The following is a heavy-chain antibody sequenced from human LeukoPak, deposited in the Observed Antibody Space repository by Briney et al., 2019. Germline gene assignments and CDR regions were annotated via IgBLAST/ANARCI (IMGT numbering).Heavy chain of an antibody. CDR2: ISSRSSVI. CDR1: GYPFTSYG. J-gene: IGHJ3*02. Sequence: GGSLRLSCAASGYPFTSYGMNWVRQAPGQGLEWISSISSRSSVIFYADSVKGRFTISRDNAENSLYLQMISLRAEDTAVYYCARGGAGATKDDTFDIWGQGTMVTVSS. CDR3: ARGGAGATKDDTFDI. V-gene: IGHV3-21*01. D-gene: IGHD1-26*01.